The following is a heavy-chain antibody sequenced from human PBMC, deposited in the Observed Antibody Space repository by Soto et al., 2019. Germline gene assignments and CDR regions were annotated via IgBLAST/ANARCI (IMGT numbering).Heavy chain of an antibody. CDR3: ARSPAYGDYANLDT. CDR1: GDSVSKYY. Sequence: LSLTCTVSGDSVSKYYWNWIRQPAGKGLEWIGRIHSTRSPNYNPSLKSRVTMSVDTSKNQFSLKLNLTSVTAADTAVYYCARSPAYGDYANLDTWGQGTLVTVSS. V-gene: IGHV4-4*07. CDR2: IHSTRSP. J-gene: IGHJ5*02. D-gene: IGHD4-17*01.